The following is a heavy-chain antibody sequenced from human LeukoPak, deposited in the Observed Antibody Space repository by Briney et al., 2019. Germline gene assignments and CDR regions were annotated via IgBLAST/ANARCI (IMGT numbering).Heavy chain of an antibody. CDR1: GYTFTGYY. V-gene: IGHV1-2*06. CDR2: INPNSGGT. CDR3: ARNIGSYYYDSSFDY. Sequence: ASVKVSCKASGYTFTGYYMHWVRQAPGQGLEWMGRINPNSGGTNYAQKFQGRVTMTRDTSTSTAYMELSRLRSDDTAVYYCARNIGSYYYDSSFDYWGQGTLVTVSS. J-gene: IGHJ4*02. D-gene: IGHD3-22*01.